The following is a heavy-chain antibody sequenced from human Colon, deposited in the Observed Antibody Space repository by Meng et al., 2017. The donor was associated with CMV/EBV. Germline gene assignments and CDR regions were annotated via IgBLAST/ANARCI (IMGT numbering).Heavy chain of an antibody. D-gene: IGHD2-2*01. V-gene: IGHV4-59*01. CDR3: ARDSRTHGPYYYHGVDV. CDR1: GDPINNYY. Sequence: SETLSLTCTVSGDPINNYYWSWIRQPPGKGLEWIGYIYYSGNTNYNPSLKSRVTISLDTSKNQFSLKLRSVTAADTAVYYCARDSRTHGPYYYHGVDVRGQGTTVTVSS. CDR2: IYYSGNT. J-gene: IGHJ6*02.